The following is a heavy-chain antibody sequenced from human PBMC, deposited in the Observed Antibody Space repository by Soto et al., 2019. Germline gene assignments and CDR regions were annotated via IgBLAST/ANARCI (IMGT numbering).Heavy chain of an antibody. V-gene: IGHV3-9*01. D-gene: IGHD1-26*01. Sequence: SLRLSCAASGFTFDDYAMHWVRQAPGKGLAWVSGISWNSGSIGYADSVKGRFTISRDNAKNSLYLQMNSLRAEDTALYYCAKDINHSGSPRAFDIWGQGTMVTVSS. J-gene: IGHJ3*02. CDR1: GFTFDDYA. CDR2: ISWNSGSI. CDR3: AKDINHSGSPRAFDI.